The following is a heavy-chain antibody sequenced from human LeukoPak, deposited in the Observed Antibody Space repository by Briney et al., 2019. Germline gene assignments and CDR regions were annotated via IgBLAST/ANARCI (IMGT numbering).Heavy chain of an antibody. CDR1: GFTFSSYS. D-gene: IGHD3-3*01. J-gene: IGHJ6*04. V-gene: IGHV3-21*01. Sequence: GGSLRLSCAASGFTFSSYSMNWVRQAPGKGLEWVSSISSSSSYIYYADSVKGRFIISRDNAKNSLYLQMNSLRAEDTAVYYCATVLRFLEWSPVWGKGTTVTVSS. CDR3: ATVLRFLEWSPV. CDR2: ISSSSSYI.